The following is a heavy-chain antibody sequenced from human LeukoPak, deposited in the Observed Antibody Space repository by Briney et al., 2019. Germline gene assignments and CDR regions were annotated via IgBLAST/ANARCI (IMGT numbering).Heavy chain of an antibody. CDR3: ARDGRSGGSSWYWFDY. CDR1: GYTFTGYY. D-gene: IGHD6-13*01. V-gene: IGHV1-2*02. J-gene: IGHJ4*02. Sequence: ASVKVSCKASGYTFTGYYMHWVRQAPGQGLEWMGWINPNSGGTNYAQKFQGRVTMTRDTSISTAYMELSRLRSDDTAVYYCARDGRSGGSSWYWFDYWGQGTLVTVSS. CDR2: INPNSGGT.